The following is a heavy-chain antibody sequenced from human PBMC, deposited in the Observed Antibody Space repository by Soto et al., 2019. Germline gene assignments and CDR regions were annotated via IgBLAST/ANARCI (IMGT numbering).Heavy chain of an antibody. CDR2: IVVGSGNT. J-gene: IGHJ6*02. D-gene: IGHD3-16*01. Sequence: SVKVSCKASGFTFTSSAVQLVRQARGQRLEWIGWIVVGSGNTNYAQEFQERVTITRDMSTSTAYMELSSLRSEDTAVYYCAADRGYPSNGMDVWGQGTTVTVSS. V-gene: IGHV1-58*01. CDR3: AADRGYPSNGMDV. CDR1: GFTFTSSA.